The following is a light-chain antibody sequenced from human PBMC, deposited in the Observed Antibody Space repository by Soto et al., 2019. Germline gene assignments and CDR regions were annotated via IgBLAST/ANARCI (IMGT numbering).Light chain of an antibody. CDR1: ISDVVRFDV. V-gene: IGLV2-23*01. CDR2: EGS. Sequence: QSVLIQPASVSGSLGQSMTISCTGTISDVVRFDVGSWYQQHSGQVPKLIIYEGSRRPSGVSSRFSGSKSGNTASLTISGLQAEDEADYYCCAYVNSRSYVFGSGIKVT. CDR3: CAYVNSRSYV. J-gene: IGLJ1*01.